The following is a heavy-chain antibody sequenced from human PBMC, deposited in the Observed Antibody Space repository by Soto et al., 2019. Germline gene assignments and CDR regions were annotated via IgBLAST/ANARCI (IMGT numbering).Heavy chain of an antibody. CDR1: GYRFTTSW. V-gene: IGHV5-51*01. CDR3: ARQVYHYDSSGYYIYWYFDF. CDR2: IYPADSDT. Sequence: PGESLKISCKGSGYRFTTSWIGWVRQMPGKGLEWMGIIYPADSDTRYSPSFQGQVTISADKSISTAYLQWSSLKASDTAIYYCARQVYHYDSSGYYIYWYFDFWGRGTLVTVSS. D-gene: IGHD3-22*01. J-gene: IGHJ2*01.